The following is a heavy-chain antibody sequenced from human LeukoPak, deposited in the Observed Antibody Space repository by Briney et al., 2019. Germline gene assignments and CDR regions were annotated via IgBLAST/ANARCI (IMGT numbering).Heavy chain of an antibody. CDR3: ARAAAKQQLVRGFDY. D-gene: IGHD6-13*01. CDR1: GGTFSSYA. CDR2: IIPILGIA. J-gene: IGHJ4*02. V-gene: IGHV1-69*04. Sequence: SVKVSCKASGGTFSSYAISWVRQAPGQGLEWMGRIIPILGIANYAQKFQGRVTITADKSTSTAYMELSSLRSEDTAVYCCARAAAKQQLVRGFDYWGQGTLVTVSS.